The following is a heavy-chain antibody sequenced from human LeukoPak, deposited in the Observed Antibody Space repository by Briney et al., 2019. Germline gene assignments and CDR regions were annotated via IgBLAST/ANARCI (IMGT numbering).Heavy chain of an antibody. CDR3: AKDRQWLTGPNWFDP. V-gene: IGHV3-23*01. Sequence: GGSLRLSCAGSGFTFSSYGMSWVRQAPGKGLEWVSAISGSGGSTYYADSVKGRFTISSDNSKNTLYLQMNSLRAEDTAVYYCAKDRQWLTGPNWFDPWGQGTLVTVSS. CDR2: ISGSGGST. D-gene: IGHD6-19*01. CDR1: GFTFSSYG. J-gene: IGHJ5*02.